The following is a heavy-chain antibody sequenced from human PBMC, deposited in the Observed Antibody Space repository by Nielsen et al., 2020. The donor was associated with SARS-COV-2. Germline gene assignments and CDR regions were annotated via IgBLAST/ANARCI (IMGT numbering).Heavy chain of an antibody. V-gene: IGHV4-4*07. CDR2: IYTSGST. CDR3: ARDKEDYYDSSGYYQYNWFDP. CDR1: GGSISSYY. Sequence: SETLPLTCTVSGGSISSYYWSWIRQPAGKGLEWIGRIYTSGSTNYNPSLKSRVTMSVDTSKNQFSLKLSSVTAADTAVYYCARDKEDYYDSSGYYQYNWFDPWGQGTLVTVSS. D-gene: IGHD3-22*01. J-gene: IGHJ5*02.